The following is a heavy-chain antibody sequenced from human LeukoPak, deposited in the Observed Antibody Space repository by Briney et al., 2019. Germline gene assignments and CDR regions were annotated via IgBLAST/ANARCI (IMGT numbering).Heavy chain of an antibody. CDR1: GGTFISYA. CDR3: ARDREQLVLTGWFDP. CDR2: IIPIFGTA. V-gene: IGHV1-69*01. J-gene: IGHJ5*02. D-gene: IGHD6-6*01. Sequence: ASVKVSCKASGGTFISYAISWVRQAPGQGLEWMGGIIPIFGTANYAQKFQGRVTITADESTSTAYMELSSLRSEDTAVYYCARDREQLVLTGWFDPWGQGTLVTVSS.